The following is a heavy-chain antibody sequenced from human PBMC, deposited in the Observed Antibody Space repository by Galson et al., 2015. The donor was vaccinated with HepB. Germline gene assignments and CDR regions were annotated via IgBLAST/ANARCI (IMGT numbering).Heavy chain of an antibody. CDR3: ARGPLSRGGQRERRLDS. V-gene: IGHV3-74*01. D-gene: IGHD1-1*01. CDR2: INSDVTNT. CDR1: GFTFSSYW. Sequence: SLRLSCAASGFTFSSYWMHWVRQPPGKGLVWVSRINSDVTNTIYADSVKGRFTISRDNAKSTLYLQMNNLTADDTGVYYCARGPLSRGGQRERRLDSWGQGTLVTVSS. J-gene: IGHJ4*02.